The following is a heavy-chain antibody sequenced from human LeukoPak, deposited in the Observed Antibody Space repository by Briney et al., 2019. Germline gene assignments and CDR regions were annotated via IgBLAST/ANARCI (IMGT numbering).Heavy chain of an antibody. CDR3: TRVIGGNYGGDT. J-gene: IGHJ5*02. V-gene: IGHV3-23*01. Sequence: GGSLRLSCAASGFTFSSYAMSWVRQAPGKGLEWVSAISSSGGSTYYADSVKGRFTISRDKSKNTLYLQMNSLRAEDTAVYYCTRVIGGNYGGDTWGQGTLVTVSP. D-gene: IGHD4-23*01. CDR2: ISSSGGST. CDR1: GFTFSSYA.